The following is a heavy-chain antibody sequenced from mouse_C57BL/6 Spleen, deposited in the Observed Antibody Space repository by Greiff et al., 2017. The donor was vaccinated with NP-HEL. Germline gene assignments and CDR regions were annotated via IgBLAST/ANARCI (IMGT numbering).Heavy chain of an antibody. CDR2: ISYDGSN. J-gene: IGHJ4*01. CDR3: ARDRGGYYYYAMDY. Sequence: EVQLVESGPGLVKPSQSLSLTCSVTGYSITSGYYWNWIRQFPGNKLEWMGYISYDGSNNYNPSLKNRISITRDTSKNQFFLKLNSVTTEDTATYYCARDRGGYYYYAMDYWGQGTSVTVSS. D-gene: IGHD2-3*01. CDR1: GYSITSGYY. V-gene: IGHV3-6*01.